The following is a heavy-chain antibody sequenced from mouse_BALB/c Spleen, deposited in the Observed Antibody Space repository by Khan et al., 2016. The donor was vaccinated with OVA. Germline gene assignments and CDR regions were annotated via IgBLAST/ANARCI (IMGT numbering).Heavy chain of an antibody. D-gene: IGHD2-14*01. CDR2: IKPNNGYT. V-gene: IGHV1-4*01. CDR1: GYTFTSYT. J-gene: IGHJ3*01. CDR3: VRDGAYHRNDGWFAY. Sequence: QVQLKESGAELARPGASVKMSCKASGYTFTSYTIHWIKQRPGEDLEWIGYIKPNNGYTNYNQKFKDKTTLTTEKSSNTAYLHLSSLTSEDTAVYNCVRDGAYHRNDGWFAYWGQGTLVTVSA.